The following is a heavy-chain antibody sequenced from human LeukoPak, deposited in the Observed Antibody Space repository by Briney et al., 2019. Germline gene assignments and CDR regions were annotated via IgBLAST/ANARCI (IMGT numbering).Heavy chain of an antibody. CDR2: ISGSGGST. Sequence: TGGFLRLSCAASGFTFSSDAMSWVRQAPGKGLEWVSAISGSGGSTYYADSVKGRFTISRDNSKNTLYLQMDSLRAEDTAVYYCATVQREYYYDSSGIMGNWGQGTLVTVSS. D-gene: IGHD3-22*01. CDR3: ATVQREYYYDSSGIMGN. CDR1: GFTFSSDA. J-gene: IGHJ4*02. V-gene: IGHV3-23*01.